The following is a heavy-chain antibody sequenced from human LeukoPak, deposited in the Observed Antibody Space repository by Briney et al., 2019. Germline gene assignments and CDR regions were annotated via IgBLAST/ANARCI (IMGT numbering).Heavy chain of an antibody. CDR3: ARDLNRTPLGSN. CDR1: GTSISDYY. Sequence: SVTLSLTCTVSGTSISDYYWGWIRQPPGKGLEWIGFIYYNGITNSNPSLKSRVTMSVDTSKNQFSLRLSSVTAADTALYYCARDLNRTPLGSNWGQGTLVTVSS. D-gene: IGHD3-10*01. J-gene: IGHJ4*02. V-gene: IGHV4-59*01. CDR2: IYYNGIT.